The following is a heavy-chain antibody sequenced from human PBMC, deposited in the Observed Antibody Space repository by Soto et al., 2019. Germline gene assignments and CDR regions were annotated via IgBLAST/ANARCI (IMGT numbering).Heavy chain of an antibody. V-gene: IGHV4-39*01. CDR3: ARHGAVRTGYYYYGMDV. D-gene: IGHD4-17*01. CDR1: GGSIGSSSYY. CDR2: IYYSGST. Sequence: PSDTLSLTCTVSGGSIGSSSYYWGWIRQPPGKGLEWIGSIYYSGSTYYNPSLKSRVTISVDTSKNQFSLKLSSVTAADTAVYYCARHGAVRTGYYYYGMDVWGQGTTVTVSS. J-gene: IGHJ6*02.